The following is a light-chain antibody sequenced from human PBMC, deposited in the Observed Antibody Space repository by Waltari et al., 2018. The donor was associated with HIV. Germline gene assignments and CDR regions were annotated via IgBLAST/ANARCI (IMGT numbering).Light chain of an antibody. CDR2: WSS. Sequence: DIVMTQSPDSLAVSLGERATINCKSRQSNLSTADNKHYLAWYKHRPGQAPNLLISWSSTRESGVPDLFSGSGSGTDFTLTINSLQAEDVAVYYCQQYYDVPYNFGQGTKLDI. CDR3: QQYYDVPYN. V-gene: IGKV4-1*01. CDR1: QSNLSTADNKHY. J-gene: IGKJ2*01.